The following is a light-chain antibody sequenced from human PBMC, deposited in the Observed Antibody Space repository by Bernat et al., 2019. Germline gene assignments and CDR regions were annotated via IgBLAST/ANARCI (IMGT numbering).Light chain of an antibody. Sequence: RVTITCRASQDISTYLNWCQQKPGKAPKLLIFSAKHLESGVPSRFSGSGSGTEFTLTISTLQPDDFVTYYCQQYNSLPVTFGGWTTAE. CDR3: QQYNSLPVT. J-gene: IGKJ4*01. CDR1: QDISTY. V-gene: IGKV1-9*01. CDR2: SAK.